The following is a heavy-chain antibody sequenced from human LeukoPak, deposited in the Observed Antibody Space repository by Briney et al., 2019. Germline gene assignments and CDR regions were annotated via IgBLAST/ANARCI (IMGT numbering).Heavy chain of an antibody. CDR2: IYYSGST. V-gene: IGHV4-59*01. D-gene: IGHD6-19*01. Sequence: TSETLSLTCTVSGGSISGYYWSWIRQPPGKGLEWIGYIYYSGSTNYNPSLKSRVTISVDTSKNQFSLKLSSVTAADTAIYFCARDPIGSGGTIDYWGQGTLVTVSS. J-gene: IGHJ4*02. CDR1: GGSISGYY. CDR3: ARDPIGSGGTIDY.